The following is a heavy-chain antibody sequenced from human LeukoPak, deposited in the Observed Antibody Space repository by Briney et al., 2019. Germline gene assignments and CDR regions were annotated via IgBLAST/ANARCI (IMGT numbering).Heavy chain of an antibody. D-gene: IGHD5-18*01. Sequence: SETLSLTCTVSGGSISSGDRYWSWIRQSPGKGLEWIGYIYSTGNTYYNPSLKSRVIISVDTSKNQFSLELNSVTAADTAVYYCARDSYSYGYGGFDYWGQGTLVTVSS. J-gene: IGHJ4*02. CDR3: ARDSYSYGYGGFDY. CDR1: GGSISSGDRY. CDR2: IYSTGNT. V-gene: IGHV4-30-4*01.